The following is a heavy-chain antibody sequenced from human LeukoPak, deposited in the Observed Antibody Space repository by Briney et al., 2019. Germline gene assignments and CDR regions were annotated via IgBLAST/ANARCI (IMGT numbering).Heavy chain of an antibody. J-gene: IGHJ5*02. D-gene: IGHD3-22*01. CDR2: INHSGST. CDR1: GGSFSGYY. CDR3: ARVRIMAKYYYDSSGYKSHDP. V-gene: IGHV4-34*01. Sequence: SETLSLTCAVYGGSFSGYYWSWIRQPPGKGLEWIGEINHSGSTNYNPSLKSRVTISVDTSKNQFSLKLSSVTAADTAVYYCARVRIMAKYYYDSSGYKSHDPWGQGTLVAVSS.